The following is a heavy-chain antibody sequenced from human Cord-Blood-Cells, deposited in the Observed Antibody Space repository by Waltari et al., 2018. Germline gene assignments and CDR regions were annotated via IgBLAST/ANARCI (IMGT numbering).Heavy chain of an antibody. V-gene: IGHV1-24*01. CDR1: GYTLTELS. CDR2: FDPEEGGT. D-gene: IGHD1-7*01. Sequence: QVQLVQSGAEVKKPGASVKVSCKVSGYTLTELSMHWVRQAPGKGLEWMGGFDPEEGGTIYAQKFQGRVTMTEDTSTDTAYMELSSLRSEDTAVYYCATSTGTNDAFDIWGQGTMVTVSS. CDR3: ATSTGTNDAFDI. J-gene: IGHJ3*02.